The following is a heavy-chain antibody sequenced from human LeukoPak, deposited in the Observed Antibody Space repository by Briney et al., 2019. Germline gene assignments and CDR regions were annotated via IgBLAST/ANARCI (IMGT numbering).Heavy chain of an antibody. D-gene: IGHD3-22*01. V-gene: IGHV3-15*01. CDR2: IKRETDGGTI. CDR1: GFTLNNAW. J-gene: IGHJ1*01. CDR3: TTDRYYDNSELQFQH. Sequence: GGSLRLSCAASGFTLNNAWMSWVRQAPGKGLEWLGRIKRETDGGTIDYAAPVKGRFTISRDDSRNTLYLQMDSLKIEDTAVYYCTTDRYYDNSELQFQHWGQGTLVTVST.